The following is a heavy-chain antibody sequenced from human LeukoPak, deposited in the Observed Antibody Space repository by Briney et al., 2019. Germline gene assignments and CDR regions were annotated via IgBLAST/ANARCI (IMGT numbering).Heavy chain of an antibody. J-gene: IGHJ4*02. CDR1: GGSVSSGSYY. V-gene: IGHV4-61*01. CDR3: ARDDYGGYGV. Sequence: PSETLSLTCTVSGGSVSSGSYYWSWIRQPPGKGLEWIGYIYYSGSTNYNPSLKSRVTISVDTSKNQFSLKLSSVTAADTAVYYCARDDYGGYGVWGQGTLVTVSS. CDR2: IYYSGST. D-gene: IGHD4-17*01.